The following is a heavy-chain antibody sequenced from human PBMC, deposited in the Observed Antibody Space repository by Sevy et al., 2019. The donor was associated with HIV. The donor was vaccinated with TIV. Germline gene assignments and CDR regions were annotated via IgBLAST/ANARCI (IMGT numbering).Heavy chain of an antibody. CDR3: ARELPPSATTVAHFDC. D-gene: IGHD4-17*01. CDR2: ISNSGTSM. V-gene: IGHV3-48*03. Sequence: GGSLRLSCVASGFTFSSYEMHWVRQAPGKGLEWVSYISNSGTSMYHSDSVKGRFTISRDNARNSLYLQMNSLRAEDTAVYYCARELPPSATTVAHFDCWGQGTLVTVSS. J-gene: IGHJ4*02. CDR1: GFTFSSYE.